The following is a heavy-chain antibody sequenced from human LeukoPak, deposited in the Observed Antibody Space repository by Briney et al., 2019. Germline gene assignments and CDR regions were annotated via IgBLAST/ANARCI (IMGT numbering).Heavy chain of an antibody. V-gene: IGHV3-74*01. Sequence: GGSLRLSCVASGFTLSTYWMHWVRQAPGKGLVWVSRINSDGSATSYADSVMVRFTISRDSAKNTLYLQMNSLRPEDTAVYYCGRGNKWSFDSWGQGGLVTGSS. J-gene: IGHJ4*02. CDR3: GRGNKWSFDS. D-gene: IGHD2-15*01. CDR2: INSDGSAT. CDR1: GFTLSTYW.